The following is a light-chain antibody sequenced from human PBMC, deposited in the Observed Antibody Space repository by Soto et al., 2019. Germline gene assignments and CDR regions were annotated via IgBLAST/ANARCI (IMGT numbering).Light chain of an antibody. J-gene: IGKJ2*01. CDR2: DAS. Sequence: EIVLTQSPGTLSLSPGTRATLSCRASQSIYTKLAWYQKKSGQAPRLLIYDASTRAYGIPDRFSGSGSGTDFSLTISRLEPEDFAVYYCQQYAGSLYTFAQGTKVDIK. V-gene: IGKV3-20*01. CDR1: QSIYTK. CDR3: QQYAGSLYT.